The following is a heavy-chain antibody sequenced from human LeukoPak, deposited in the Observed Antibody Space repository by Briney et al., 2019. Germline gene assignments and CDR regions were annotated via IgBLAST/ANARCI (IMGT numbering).Heavy chain of an antibody. Sequence: SETLSLTCTVSGGSVSSYFWSWIRQPPGKGPEWIVYIYSTGTTNYSPSLSSRVTISVDTSKNQISLNLRFVTAADTAIYHCARHNPPPAGFCSGTSCFMSGSQYFYMDVWGRGTSVTVS. D-gene: IGHD2-2*01. J-gene: IGHJ6*03. CDR2: IYSTGTT. CDR1: GGSVSSYF. CDR3: ARHNPPPAGFCSGTSCFMSGSQYFYMDV. V-gene: IGHV4-4*09.